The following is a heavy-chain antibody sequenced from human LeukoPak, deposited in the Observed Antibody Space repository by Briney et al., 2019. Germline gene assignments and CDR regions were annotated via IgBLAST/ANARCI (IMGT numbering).Heavy chain of an antibody. J-gene: IGHJ4*02. Sequence: PGGSLRLSCAASGFAFNTYSMNWVRQAPGKGLEWVSFIFSSSTYIYYTDSVKGRFTISRDNARNSLYLQMDNLRAEDTGVYYCARDFYDGFALDYWGQGTPVTVSS. CDR2: IFSSSTYI. V-gene: IGHV3-21*03. D-gene: IGHD2/OR15-2a*01. CDR3: ARDFYDGFALDY. CDR1: GFAFNTYS.